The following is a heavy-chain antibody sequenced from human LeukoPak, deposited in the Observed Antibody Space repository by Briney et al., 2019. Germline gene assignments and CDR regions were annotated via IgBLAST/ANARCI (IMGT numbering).Heavy chain of an antibody. D-gene: IGHD2-15*01. J-gene: IGHJ4*02. V-gene: IGHV3-7*01. CDR1: GFTFNSYW. CDR3: ARELPFDY. CDR2: IKQDGSYK. Sequence: GGSLRLSCAASGFTFNSYWMSWVRQAPGKGLEWVANIKQDGSYKNYVDSVKGRFTISRDNAKNTLYLQMNSLRAEDTAVYYCARELPFDYWGQGTLVTVSS.